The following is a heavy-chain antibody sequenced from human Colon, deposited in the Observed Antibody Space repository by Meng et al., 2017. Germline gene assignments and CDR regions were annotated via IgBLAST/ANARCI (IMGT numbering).Heavy chain of an antibody. Sequence: HPRRGGSLKPSGTCAVTCAYYGGSLRGFYMSRIRQPPGKGLTWTGESTYGDTTSCTSCRESNVRRSVATHKNHSPLNVPSLTLADTAESYCAGGLCFRLRGLWFDPWGQGTLVTVSS. J-gene: IGHJ5*02. CDR2: STYGDTT. CDR1: GGSLRGFY. D-gene: IGHD6-25*01. V-gene: IGHV4-34*01. CDR3: AGGLCFRLRGLWFDP.